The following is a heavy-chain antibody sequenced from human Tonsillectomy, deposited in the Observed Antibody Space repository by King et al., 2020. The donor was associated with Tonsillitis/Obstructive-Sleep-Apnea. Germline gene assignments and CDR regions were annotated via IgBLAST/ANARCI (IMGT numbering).Heavy chain of an antibody. CDR3: SRDVLLRFLEWLLEGAYYYYYYMDV. V-gene: IGHV3-13*01. J-gene: IGHJ6*03. CDR2: IGTAGDT. CDR1: GFTFSSYD. D-gene: IGHD3-3*01. Sequence: VQLVESGGGLVQPGGSLRLSCAASGFTFSSYDMHWVRQATGKGLDWVSAIGTAGDTYYPGSVKGRFTISRENAKNSLYLQMNSLRAGETAVYYCSRDVLLRFLEWLLEGAYYYYYYMDVWGKGTTVTVSS.